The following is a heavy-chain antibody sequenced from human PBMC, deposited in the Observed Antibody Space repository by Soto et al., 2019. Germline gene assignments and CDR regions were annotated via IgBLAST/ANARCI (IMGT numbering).Heavy chain of an antibody. D-gene: IGHD4-4*01. V-gene: IGHV4-59*01. J-gene: IGHJ4*02. Sequence: SETLSLTCTVSGDSISSYHWSWIRQPPGKGLEWIGHIYNSGSTNYNPSLKSRVTISVDTSKKQISLKLTSVTAADTAVYYCATYDYSNHYFDCWGQGTLVTVSS. CDR3: ATYDYSNHYFDC. CDR2: IYNSGST. CDR1: GDSISSYH.